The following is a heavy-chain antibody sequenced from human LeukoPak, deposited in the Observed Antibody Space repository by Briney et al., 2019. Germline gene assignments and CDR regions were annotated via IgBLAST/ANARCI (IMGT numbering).Heavy chain of an antibody. CDR2: ISYDGSNK. Sequence: PGGSLRLSCAASGFTFSSYGMHWVRQAPGKGLEWVALISYDGSNKYYADSLKGRFTISRDNSRNTLYLQMNSLRAEDTAVYYCAKGGDLKQIFDSWGQGTLVTVSS. CDR3: AKGGDLKQIFDS. D-gene: IGHD1/OR15-1a*01. V-gene: IGHV3-30*18. J-gene: IGHJ4*02. CDR1: GFTFSSYG.